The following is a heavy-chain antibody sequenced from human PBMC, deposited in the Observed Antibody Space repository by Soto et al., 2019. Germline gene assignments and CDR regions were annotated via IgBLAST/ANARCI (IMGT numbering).Heavy chain of an antibody. CDR1: GFTFSSYS. Sequence: GGSLRLSCAASGFTFSSYSMNWVRQAPGKGLEWVSSIGSSSSYIYYADSVKGRFTISRDNAKNSLYLQMNSLRADDTAVYYCARDATSIRGYGFWGQGTLVTVSS. V-gene: IGHV3-21*04. D-gene: IGHD2-15*01. J-gene: IGHJ4*02. CDR3: ARDATSIRGYGF. CDR2: IGSSSSYI.